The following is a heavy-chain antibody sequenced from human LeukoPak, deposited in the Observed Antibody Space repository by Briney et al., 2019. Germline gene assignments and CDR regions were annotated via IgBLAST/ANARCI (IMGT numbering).Heavy chain of an antibody. CDR3: AKREAGGYDDASDAFDI. Sequence: GGSLRLSCAASGFTFSSYSMNWVRQAPGKGLEGVSAISGSGGSTYYADSVKGRFTISRDNSKNTLYLQMNSMRAEDTAVYYCAKREAGGYDDASDAFDIWGQGTMVTVSS. V-gene: IGHV3-23*01. D-gene: IGHD5-12*01. J-gene: IGHJ3*02. CDR1: GFTFSSYS. CDR2: ISGSGGST.